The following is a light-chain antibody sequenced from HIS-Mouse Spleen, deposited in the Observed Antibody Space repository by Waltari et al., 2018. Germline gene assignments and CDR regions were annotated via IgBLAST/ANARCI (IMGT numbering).Light chain of an antibody. J-gene: IGLJ3*02. CDR1: SSHVGSSNL. V-gene: IGLV2-23*01. CDR2: EGS. CDR3: CSYAVSSTWV. Sequence: SALTQPASVSGSPGQSTTISCTGTSSHVGSSNLFSWYQQPPGNAPKLMFYEGSKRPSGVSNRFSGSKSGNTASLTISGLQAEDEADYYCCSYAVSSTWVFGGGTKLTVL.